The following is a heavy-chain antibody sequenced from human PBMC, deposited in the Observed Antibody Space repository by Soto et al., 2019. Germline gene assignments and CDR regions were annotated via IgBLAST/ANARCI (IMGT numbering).Heavy chain of an antibody. CDR1: GFSLSTSGLG. D-gene: IGHD6-19*01. Sequence: QITLKESGPTLVRPTQTLTLTCTFSGFSLSTSGLGVGWIRQPPGKALEWLALIYWNDDKRYSPSLKARITITNDISRNQVVLTMTNMDPVDTATYYGAHRPSGWYLFDYWCQGTLVTVSS. V-gene: IGHV2-5*01. CDR3: AHRPSGWYLFDY. CDR2: IYWNDDK. J-gene: IGHJ4*02.